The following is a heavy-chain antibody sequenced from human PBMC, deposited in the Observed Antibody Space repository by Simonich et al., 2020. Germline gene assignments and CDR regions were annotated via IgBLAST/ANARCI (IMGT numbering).Heavy chain of an antibody. CDR1: GFTFSSYA. Sequence: GGGLVQPGGSLRLSCAASGFTFSSYAMSWVRQAPGKGLEWVSAISGSGGSTYYADSVKGRFTISRDNSTNTLYLQMNSLRAEDTAVYYCAKDLGERITMIVVVIDAFDIWGQGTMVTVSS. D-gene: IGHD3-22*01. V-gene: IGHV3-23*01. J-gene: IGHJ3*02. CDR3: AKDLGERITMIVVVIDAFDI. CDR2: ISGSGGST.